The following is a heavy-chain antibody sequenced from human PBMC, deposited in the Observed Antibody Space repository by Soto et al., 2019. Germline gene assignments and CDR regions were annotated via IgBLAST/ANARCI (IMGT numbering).Heavy chain of an antibody. J-gene: IGHJ4*02. D-gene: IGHD3-10*01. V-gene: IGHV1-69*08. Sequence: QVQLVQSGAEVKKPGSSVKVSCKASGGTFSSYTISWVRQAPGQGLEWMGRIIPILGIANYAQKFQGRVTITADKSTSTAYMELSSLRSEDTAVYYCARDFSPAYYGSGLGGDYWGQGTLVTVSS. CDR1: GGTFSSYT. CDR2: IIPILGIA. CDR3: ARDFSPAYYGSGLGGDY.